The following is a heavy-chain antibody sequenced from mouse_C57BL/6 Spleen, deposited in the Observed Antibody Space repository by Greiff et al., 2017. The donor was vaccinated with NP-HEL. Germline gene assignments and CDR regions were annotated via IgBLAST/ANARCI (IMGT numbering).Heavy chain of an antibody. Sequence: EVQLQQSGPELVKPGASVKISCKASGYTFTDYYMNWVKQSHGKSLEWIGDINPNNGGTSYNQKFKGKATLTVDKSSSTAYMELRSLTSEDSAVYYCAREGLYYDYSPWGQGTTLTVSS. CDR1: GYTFTDYY. CDR3: AREGLYYDYSP. CDR2: INPNNGGT. V-gene: IGHV1-26*01. D-gene: IGHD2-4*01. J-gene: IGHJ2*01.